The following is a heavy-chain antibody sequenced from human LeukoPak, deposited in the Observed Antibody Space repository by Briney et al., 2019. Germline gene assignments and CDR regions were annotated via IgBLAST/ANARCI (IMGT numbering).Heavy chain of an antibody. V-gene: IGHV3-7*01. Sequence: GSLRLSCAASGFTLSKFWMRRVRHAPGEGLEWVANIKEDGSVEKYVDSVKDRFTISRDNAKNSLYLQVNSLRVEDTAMYYCARTDPASLGYFDYWGQGILVTVSS. CDR2: IKEDGSVE. D-gene: IGHD6-25*01. J-gene: IGHJ4*02. CDR3: ARTDPASLGYFDY. CDR1: GFTLSKFW.